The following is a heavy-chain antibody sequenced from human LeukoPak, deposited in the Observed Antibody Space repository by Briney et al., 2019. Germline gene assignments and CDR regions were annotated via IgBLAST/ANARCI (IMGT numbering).Heavy chain of an antibody. D-gene: IGHD4-17*01. Sequence: SETLSLTCAVSGGSISSGGYSWSWIRQPPGKGLEWIGYIYHSGSTYYNPSLKSRVTIPVDRSKNQFSLKLSSVTAADTAVYYCARGRVPTGFDYWGQGTLVSVSS. CDR2: IYHSGST. CDR3: ARGRVPTGFDY. CDR1: GGSISSGGYS. V-gene: IGHV4-30-2*01. J-gene: IGHJ4*02.